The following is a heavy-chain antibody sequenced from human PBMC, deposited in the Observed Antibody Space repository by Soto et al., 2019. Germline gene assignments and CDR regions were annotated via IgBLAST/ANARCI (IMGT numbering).Heavy chain of an antibody. D-gene: IGHD3-10*01. V-gene: IGHV4-30-4*01. CDR2: IYYSGST. CDR3: ARVGGSGSYYGNTWFAP. Sequence: PSETLSLTCTVSGGSISSGDYYWSWIRQPPGKGLEWIGYIYYSGSTYYNPSLKSRVTISVDTSKNQFSLKLSSVTAADTAVYYCARVGGSGSYYGNTWFAPWGQGTRFPVSS. J-gene: IGHJ5*02. CDR1: GGSISSGDYY.